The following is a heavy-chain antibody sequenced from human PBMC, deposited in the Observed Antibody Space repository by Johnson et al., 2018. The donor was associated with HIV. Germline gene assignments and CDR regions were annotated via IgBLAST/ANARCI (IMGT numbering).Heavy chain of an antibody. CDR2: IKSKTDGGTT. CDR1: GFTFSNAW. J-gene: IGHJ3*02. V-gene: IGHV3-15*01. Sequence: VQLVESGGGMVKPGGSLRLSCAASGFTFSNAWMSWVRQAPGKGLEWVGRIKSKTDGGTTDYAAPVKGRFTISRDDSKNTLYLQMNSLRAEDMAVYFCASISRCAFDIWGQGTLVTVSS. D-gene: IGHD2-21*01. CDR3: ASISRCAFDI.